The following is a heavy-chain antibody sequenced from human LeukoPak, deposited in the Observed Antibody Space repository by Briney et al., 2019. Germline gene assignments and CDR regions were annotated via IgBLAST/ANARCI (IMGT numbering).Heavy chain of an antibody. Sequence: PGGSLRLSCAASGFTFSSYAMHWVRQAPGKGLEWVAVISYDGSNKYYADSVKGRFTISRDNSKNTLYLQMNSLRAEDTAVYYCAKGSSWYSLGYYYYMDVWGKGTTVTVSS. J-gene: IGHJ6*03. CDR3: AKGSSWYSLGYYYYMDV. CDR2: ISYDGSNK. V-gene: IGHV3-30*04. D-gene: IGHD6-13*01. CDR1: GFTFSSYA.